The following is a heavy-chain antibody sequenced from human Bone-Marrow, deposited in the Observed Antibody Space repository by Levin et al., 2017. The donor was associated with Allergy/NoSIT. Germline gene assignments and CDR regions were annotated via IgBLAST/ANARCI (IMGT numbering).Heavy chain of an antibody. CDR2: ISRSGST. Sequence: SETLSLTCTVSGDSINNYFWSWIRQPPGKGLEWIGYISRSGSTRYNPSLRSRLSISLDTSKNHFPLNLNSVTAADTAVYYCARFFSSYHTGGYYQPNSFDYWGQGTLVTVSA. D-gene: IGHD3-22*01. V-gene: IGHV4-59*08. J-gene: IGHJ4*02. CDR3: ARFFSSYHTGGYYQPNSFDY. CDR1: GDSINNYF.